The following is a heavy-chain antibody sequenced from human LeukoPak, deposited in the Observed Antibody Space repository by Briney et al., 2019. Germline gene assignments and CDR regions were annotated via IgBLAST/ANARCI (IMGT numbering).Heavy chain of an antibody. CDR3: ARESGGCYERSFRY. J-gene: IGHJ4*02. D-gene: IGHD6-19*01. V-gene: IGHV3-30-3*01. Sequence: PGGSLRLSCAASGFTFSSYSIHWVRQAPGKGLEWVALISNDGSNTYYADSVKGRFTISRDNSKNTLYLQMNSLRAEDTAVYYCARESGGCYERSFRYGDQGTVVTVS. CDR2: ISNDGSNT. CDR1: GFTFSSYS.